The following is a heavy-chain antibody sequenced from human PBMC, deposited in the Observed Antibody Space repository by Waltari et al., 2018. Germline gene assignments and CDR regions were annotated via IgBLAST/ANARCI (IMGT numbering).Heavy chain of an antibody. CDR2: IYHSGST. D-gene: IGHD5-12*01. CDR1: GGSISSGGYY. J-gene: IGHJ4*02. V-gene: IGHV4-31*03. Sequence: QVQLQESGPGLVKPSQTLSLTCTVSGGSISSGGYYWSWIRQHPGKGLEWIGYIYHSGSTYYNPSLKSRVTISVDRSKNQFSLKLSSVTAADTAVYYCARGGDGYNYGRGDFDYWGQGTLVTVSS. CDR3: ARGGDGYNYGRGDFDY.